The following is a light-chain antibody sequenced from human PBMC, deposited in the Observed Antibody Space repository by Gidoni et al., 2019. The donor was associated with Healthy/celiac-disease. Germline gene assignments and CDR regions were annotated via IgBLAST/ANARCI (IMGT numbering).Light chain of an antibody. CDR2: WAS. Sequence: DIVMTQSPDSLAVSLGERATINCKSSQSVLYSSNNKNCLAWYQQKPGQPPKLLIYWASTRESGVPDRFSGSGSGTDFTLTISSLQAEDVAVYYCQQYYSTPCSFGQGTKLEIK. V-gene: IGKV4-1*01. CDR3: QQYYSTPCS. J-gene: IGKJ2*04. CDR1: QSVLYSSNNKNC.